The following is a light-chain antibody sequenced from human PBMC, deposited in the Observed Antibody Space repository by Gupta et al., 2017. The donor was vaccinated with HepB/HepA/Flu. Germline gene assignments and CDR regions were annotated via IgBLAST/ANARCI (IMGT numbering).Light chain of an antibody. CDR2: DVS. V-gene: IGLV2-14*01. Sequence: QSALTPPASVSGSPGQSIAISCTRTSSDVGGHNYVSWYQQHPGKAPKLMIYDVSNRPSGVSNRFSGSKSGNTASLTISGLQAEDEADYYCSSYTSSDTLYVFGTGTKVTVL. CDR3: SSYTSSDTLYV. J-gene: IGLJ1*01. CDR1: SSDVGGHNY.